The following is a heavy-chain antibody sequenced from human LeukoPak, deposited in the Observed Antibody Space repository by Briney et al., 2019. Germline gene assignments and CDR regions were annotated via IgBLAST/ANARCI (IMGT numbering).Heavy chain of an antibody. J-gene: IGHJ4*02. CDR3: ARYDYVWGSYRPWHFDY. Sequence: GGSLRLSCAASGFTFSSYEMNWVRQAPGKGLEWVSYISSSGSTIYYADSVKGRFTISRDNAKNSLYLQMNSLRAEDTAVYYCARYDYVWGSYRPWHFDYWGQGTLVTVSS. D-gene: IGHD3-16*02. CDR1: GFTFSSYE. V-gene: IGHV3-48*03. CDR2: ISSSGSTI.